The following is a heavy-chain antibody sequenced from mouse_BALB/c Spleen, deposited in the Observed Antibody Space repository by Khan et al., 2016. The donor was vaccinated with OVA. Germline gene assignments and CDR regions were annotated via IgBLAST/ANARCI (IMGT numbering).Heavy chain of an antibody. CDR3: ARGGRRAMDY. D-gene: IGHD3-3*01. V-gene: IGHV9-3-1*01. Sequence: QIQLVQSGPDLKKPGETVKISCKASGYTFTNYGINWVKQAPGKGLKWMGWIYTYTGEPTYADDFKGRFAFSLETSASTAYLQINTLKHEDTATYFWARGGRRAMDYWGQGTSVTVSS. CDR2: IYTYTGEP. J-gene: IGHJ4*01. CDR1: GYTFTNYG.